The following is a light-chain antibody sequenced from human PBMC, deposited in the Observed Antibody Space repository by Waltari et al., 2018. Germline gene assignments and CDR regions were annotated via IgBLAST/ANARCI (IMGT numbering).Light chain of an antibody. CDR2: GAS. J-gene: IGKJ2*01. V-gene: IGKV3-20*01. CDR3: QQYGSSWYT. CDR1: QSVSSSY. Sequence: EIVLTQSPGTLSLSPGERATLSCRASQSVSSSYLAWYQQKPGQAPRPLIHGASSRATGIPDRFSGSGSGTDFTLTISRLEPEDFAVYYCQQYGSSWYTFGQGTKLEIK.